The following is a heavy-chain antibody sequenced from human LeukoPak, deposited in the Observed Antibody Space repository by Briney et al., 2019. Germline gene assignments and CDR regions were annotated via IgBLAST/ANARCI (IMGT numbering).Heavy chain of an antibody. J-gene: IGHJ4*02. CDR1: GGSISSSSYY. V-gene: IGHV4-39*01. CDR2: IYYSGST. Sequence: SETLSLTCTVSGGSISSSSYYWGWIRQPPGKGLEWIGSIYYSGSTYYNPSLKSRVTISVDASKNQFSLKLSSVTAADTAVYYCARNVLRYFDWFLDWGQGTLVTVSS. CDR3: ARNVLRYFDWFLD. D-gene: IGHD3-9*01.